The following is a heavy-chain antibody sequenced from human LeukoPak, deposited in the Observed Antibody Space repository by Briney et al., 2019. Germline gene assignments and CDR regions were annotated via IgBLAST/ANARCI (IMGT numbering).Heavy chain of an antibody. D-gene: IGHD2-2*01. Sequence: PGRSLRLSCAASGFTFSSYAMHWVRQAPGKGLEWVAVISYDGSNKYYADSVKGRFTISRDNSKNTLYLQMNSLRAEDTAVYYCARTSIVVVPAAPLGYWGQGTLVTVSS. CDR1: GFTFSSYA. V-gene: IGHV3-30-3*01. CDR3: ARTSIVVVPAAPLGY. CDR2: ISYDGSNK. J-gene: IGHJ4*02.